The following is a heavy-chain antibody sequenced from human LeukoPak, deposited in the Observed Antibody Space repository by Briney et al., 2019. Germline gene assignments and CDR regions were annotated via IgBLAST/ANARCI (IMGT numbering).Heavy chain of an antibody. Sequence: SETLSLTCAVYGGSFSGYYWSWIRQPPGKRLEWIGEINHSGSTNYNPSLKSRVTISVDTSKNQFSLKLSSVTAADTAVYYCARGLVAVAGNYGYWGQGTLVTVSS. D-gene: IGHD6-19*01. J-gene: IGHJ4*02. CDR3: ARGLVAVAGNYGY. V-gene: IGHV4-34*01. CDR2: INHSGST. CDR1: GGSFSGYY.